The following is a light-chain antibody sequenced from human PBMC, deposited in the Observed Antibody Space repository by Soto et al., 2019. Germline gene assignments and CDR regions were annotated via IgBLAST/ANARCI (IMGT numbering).Light chain of an antibody. Sequence: QSVLTQPPSVSGSPGQSVTIPCTGTSSDVGNYDRVSWYHQAPGTAPKLMIYEVSNQPSGVPDRFSGSKSGNTASLSISGLQAEDEGDYYCGSYTTSTARFVFGTGTKLTVL. CDR3: GSYTTSTARFV. CDR2: EVS. CDR1: SSDVGNYDR. J-gene: IGLJ1*01. V-gene: IGLV2-18*02.